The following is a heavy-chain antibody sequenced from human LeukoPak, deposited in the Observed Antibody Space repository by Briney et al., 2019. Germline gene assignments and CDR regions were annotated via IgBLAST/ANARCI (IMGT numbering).Heavy chain of an antibody. CDR3: ARDLYRDSLPVSWFDP. V-gene: IGHV1-69*04. CDR1: GGTFSSYT. CDR2: IIPILGIA. D-gene: IGHD4-11*01. J-gene: IGHJ5*02. Sequence: GASVKVSCKASGGTFSSYTISWVRQAPGQGLEWMGRIIPILGIANYAQKFQGRVTITADKSTSTAYMELSSLRSGDTAVYYCARDLYRDSLPVSWFDPWGQGTLVTVSS.